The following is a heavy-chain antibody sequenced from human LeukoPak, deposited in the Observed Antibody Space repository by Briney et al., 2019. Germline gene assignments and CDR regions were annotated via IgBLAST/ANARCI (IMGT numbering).Heavy chain of an antibody. CDR1: GFIFSNAW. V-gene: IGHV3-15*01. CDR2: IKPTTASGTT. D-gene: IGHD5-18*01. CDR3: TTEGYTYGYHAIGV. J-gene: IGHJ3*01. Sequence: WGSLRLSCAASGFIFSNAWMSWGRQTPGEGVGWVGRIKPTTASGTTDYAAPVKGRFSISRDDSENTLYLQMNSLNTEDTAVYYCTTEGYTYGYHAIGVWGQGTMVTVSS.